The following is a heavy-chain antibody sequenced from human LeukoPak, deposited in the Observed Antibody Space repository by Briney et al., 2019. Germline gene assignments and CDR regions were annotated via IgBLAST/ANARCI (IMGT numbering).Heavy chain of an antibody. J-gene: IGHJ4*02. CDR1: GYSISSGYY. CDR3: ARAPPIAVAGTHSDY. Sequence: SQTLSLTCTVSGYSISSGYYWGWIRQPPGKGLEWIGSIYHSGSTYYNPSLKSRVTISVDTSKNQFSLKLSSVTAADTAVYYCARAPPIAVAGTHSDYWGQGTLVTVSS. D-gene: IGHD6-19*01. CDR2: IYHSGST. V-gene: IGHV4-38-2*02.